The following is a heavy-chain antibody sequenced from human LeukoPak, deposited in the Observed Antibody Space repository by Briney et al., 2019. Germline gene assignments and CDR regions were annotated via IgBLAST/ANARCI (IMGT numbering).Heavy chain of an antibody. CDR1: GGTFSSYA. D-gene: IGHD1-7*01. Sequence: SVKVSCKASGGTFSSYAISWVRQAPGQGLEWMGGIIPIFGTANYAQKFQGRVTITTDESTSTAYMGLSSLRSEDTAVYYCARDNYAGANWFDPWGQGTLVTVSS. V-gene: IGHV1-69*05. CDR3: ARDNYAGANWFDP. CDR2: IIPIFGTA. J-gene: IGHJ5*02.